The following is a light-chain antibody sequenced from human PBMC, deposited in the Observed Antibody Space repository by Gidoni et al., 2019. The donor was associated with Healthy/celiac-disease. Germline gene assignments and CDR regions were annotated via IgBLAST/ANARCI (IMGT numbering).Light chain of an antibody. CDR2: DAS. J-gene: IGKJ1*01. V-gene: IGKV3-11*01. Sequence: DIVLTQSPATLSFSPGERATLSCRASQSVSSYLAWYQQKPGQAPRLLIYDASNRATGIPARFSGSGSGTDFTLTISSLEPEDFAVYYCQQHSNWPPTFGQGTKVEIK. CDR3: QQHSNWPPT. CDR1: QSVSSY.